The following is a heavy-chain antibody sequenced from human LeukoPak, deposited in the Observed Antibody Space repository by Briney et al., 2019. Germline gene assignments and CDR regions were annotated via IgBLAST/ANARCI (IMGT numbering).Heavy chain of an antibody. CDR1: GGSISSYY. D-gene: IGHD4-17*01. J-gene: IGHJ4*02. V-gene: IGHV4-59*01. CDR3: ARVNGYDDYADLDYFDY. Sequence: SETLSLTCTVSGGSISSYYWSWIRQPPGKGLEWIGYIYYSGSTNYNPSLKSRVTISVDTSKNQFSLKLSSVTAADTAVYYCARVNGYDDYADLDYFDYWGQGTLVTVSS. CDR2: IYYSGST.